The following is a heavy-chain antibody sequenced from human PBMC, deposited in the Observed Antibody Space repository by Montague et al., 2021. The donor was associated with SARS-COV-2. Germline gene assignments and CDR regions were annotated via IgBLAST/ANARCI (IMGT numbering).Heavy chain of an antibody. V-gene: IGHV4-61*02. CDR1: GGSISSGSYY. CDR3: ARESLHLTGYYNDYFDY. CDR2: IYTSGST. Sequence: TLSLTCTVSGGSISSGSYYWNWIRQPAGKGLEWIGRIYTSGSTNYNPSLKSRVTISVDTSKNQFSLKLSSVTAADTAEYYCARESLHLTGYYNDYFDYWGQGTLVTVSS. D-gene: IGHD3-9*01. J-gene: IGHJ4*02.